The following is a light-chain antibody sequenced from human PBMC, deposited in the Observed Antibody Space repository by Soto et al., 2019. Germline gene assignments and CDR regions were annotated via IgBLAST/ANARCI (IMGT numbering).Light chain of an antibody. CDR2: DVS. CDR3: SSYTSSSPVV. V-gene: IGLV2-14*01. Sequence: QSALTQPASVSGSPGQSITISCPGTSSDVGGYNYVSWYQQHPGKAPKLMIYDVSNRPSGVSNRFSGSKSGNTASLTISGLQAEDEADYYCSSYTSSSPVVFGGGTKLTVL. CDR1: SSDVGGYNY. J-gene: IGLJ2*01.